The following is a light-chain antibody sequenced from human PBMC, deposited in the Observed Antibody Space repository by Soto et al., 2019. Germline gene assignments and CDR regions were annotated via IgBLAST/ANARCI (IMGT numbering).Light chain of an antibody. CDR1: QSVTSY. CDR3: KQRSSWAPLT. J-gene: IGKJ4*01. CDR2: DAS. V-gene: IGKV3-11*01. Sequence: EVVLTQSPATLALSPGERATLSCRASQSVTSYLAWYQQKPGQAPRLLIFDASNRATGIPARFSDSWSGTVYTHTISRIEPEKFVVYYCKQRSSWAPLTGGGGTKVEIK.